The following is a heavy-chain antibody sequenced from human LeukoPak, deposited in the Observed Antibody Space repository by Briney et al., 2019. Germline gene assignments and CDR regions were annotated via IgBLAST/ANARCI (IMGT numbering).Heavy chain of an antibody. Sequence: GGSLRLSCAASGFTFNNYEMNWVRQAPGRGLEWISYISSSGRTILYADSVKGRFTISRDNARNSLYLQMNSLRAEDTAVYYCAREGTVGYYFDYWGQGTLVTVSS. J-gene: IGHJ4*02. D-gene: IGHD1-1*01. CDR3: AREGTVGYYFDY. CDR2: ISSSGRTI. V-gene: IGHV3-48*03. CDR1: GFTFNNYE.